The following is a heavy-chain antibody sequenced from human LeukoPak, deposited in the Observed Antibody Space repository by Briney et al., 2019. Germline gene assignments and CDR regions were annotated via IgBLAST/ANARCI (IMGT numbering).Heavy chain of an antibody. Sequence: NPSETLSLTCTVSGGSISSYYWSWIRQPAGKGLEWIGRIYTSGSTNYNPSLKSRVTMSVDTSKNQFSLKLSSVTAADTAVYYCARDIGGGKDWDYYYYMDVWGKGTTVTVSS. D-gene: IGHD4-23*01. CDR3: ARDIGGGKDWDYYYYMDV. V-gene: IGHV4-4*07. CDR2: IYTSGST. CDR1: GGSISSYY. J-gene: IGHJ6*03.